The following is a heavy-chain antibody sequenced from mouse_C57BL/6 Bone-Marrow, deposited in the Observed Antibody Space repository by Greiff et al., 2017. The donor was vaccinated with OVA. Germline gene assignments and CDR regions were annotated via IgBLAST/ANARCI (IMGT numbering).Heavy chain of an antibody. V-gene: IGHV1-26*01. J-gene: IGHJ4*01. Sequence: VQLQQSGPELVKPGASVKISCKASGYTFTDYYMNWVKQSHGKSLEWIGDINPNNGGTSYNQKFKGKATLTVDKSSSTAYMELRSLTSEDAAVYYCARNSYYDDLYAREDWGQGTSVTVSS. D-gene: IGHD2-13*01. CDR3: ARNSYYDDLYARED. CDR1: GYTFTDYY. CDR2: INPNNGGT.